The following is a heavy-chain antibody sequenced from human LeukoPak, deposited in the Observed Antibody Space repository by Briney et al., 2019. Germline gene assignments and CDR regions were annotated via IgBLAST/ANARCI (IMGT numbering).Heavy chain of an antibody. CDR1: GFTFSDYY. D-gene: IGHD3-22*01. Sequence: GGSLRLSCAASGFTFSDYYMSWIRQAPRKGLEWVSSISSSSYIYYADSVKGRFTISRDNAKNSLYLQMNSLRAEDTAVYYCARSYYYDSSGYPDYWGQGTLVTVSS. CDR2: ISSSSYI. V-gene: IGHV3-69-1*01. CDR3: ARSYYYDSSGYPDY. J-gene: IGHJ4*02.